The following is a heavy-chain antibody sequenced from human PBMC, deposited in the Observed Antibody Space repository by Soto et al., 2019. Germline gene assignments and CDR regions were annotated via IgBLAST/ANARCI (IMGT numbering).Heavy chain of an antibody. CDR1: GFTFSYYY. Sequence: GGSLILSCAASGFTFSYYYMSWIRQAPGKGLEWVSYISSSGSTIYYADSVKGRFTISRDNAKNSLYLQMNSLRAEDTAVYYCARDEVAAAGVDYWGQGTLVTVSS. V-gene: IGHV3-11*01. CDR3: ARDEVAAAGVDY. CDR2: ISSSGSTI. J-gene: IGHJ4*02. D-gene: IGHD6-13*01.